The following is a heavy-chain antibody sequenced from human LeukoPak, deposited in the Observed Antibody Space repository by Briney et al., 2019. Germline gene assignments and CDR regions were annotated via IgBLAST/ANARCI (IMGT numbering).Heavy chain of an antibody. Sequence: VASVKVSCKASGGTFSSYAISWVRQAPGQGLEWMGIVNPSGGSTSYAQKFQGRVTMTRDTSTSTVYMELSSLRSEDTAVYYCARGGGIAVAGFDYWGQGTLVTVSS. J-gene: IGHJ4*02. D-gene: IGHD6-19*01. CDR3: ARGGGIAVAGFDY. V-gene: IGHV1-46*01. CDR2: VNPSGGST. CDR1: GGTFSSYA.